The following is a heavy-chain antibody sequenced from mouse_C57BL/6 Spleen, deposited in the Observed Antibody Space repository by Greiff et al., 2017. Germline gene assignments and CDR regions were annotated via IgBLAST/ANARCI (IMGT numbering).Heavy chain of an antibody. Sequence: QVHVKQPGAELVKPGASVKLSCKASGYTFTSYWMHWVKQRPGQGLEWIGMIHPNSGSTNYNEKFKSKATLTVDKSSSTAYMQLSSLTSEDSAVYYCARYGYSPYAMDYWGQGTSVTVSS. J-gene: IGHJ4*01. CDR2: IHPNSGST. V-gene: IGHV1-64*01. D-gene: IGHD2-2*01. CDR3: ARYGYSPYAMDY. CDR1: GYTFTSYW.